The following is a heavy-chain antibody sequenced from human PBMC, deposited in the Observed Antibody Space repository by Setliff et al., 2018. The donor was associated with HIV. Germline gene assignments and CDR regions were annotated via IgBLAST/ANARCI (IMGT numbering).Heavy chain of an antibody. CDR1: GDSINSGGYH. J-gene: IGHJ4*02. CDR2: ISYIGYT. CDR3: ARVFPPNFISAFVPGAFDY. Sequence: SETLSLTCTVSGDSINSGGYHWTWIRQHPGKGLEWIGYISYIGYTYYNPALKSRLTISLYTSKNQFSLKLSSVTAADTAVYYCARVFPPNFISAFVPGAFDYWGQGTLVTVSS. V-gene: IGHV4-31*03. D-gene: IGHD3-3*02.